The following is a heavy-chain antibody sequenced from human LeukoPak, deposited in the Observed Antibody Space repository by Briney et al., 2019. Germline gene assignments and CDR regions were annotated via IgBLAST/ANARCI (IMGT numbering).Heavy chain of an antibody. Sequence: SVKVSCKASGGTFSSYAISWVRQAPGQGLEWMGGIIPIFGTANYAQKFQGRVTITADESTSTAYMELSSLRSEDTAVYYCARGDIVVVPAAIAYSYYYYYMDVWGKGTTVTVSS. J-gene: IGHJ6*03. D-gene: IGHD2-2*02. CDR1: GGTFSSYA. V-gene: IGHV1-69*13. CDR3: ARGDIVVVPAAIAYSYYYYYMDV. CDR2: IIPIFGTA.